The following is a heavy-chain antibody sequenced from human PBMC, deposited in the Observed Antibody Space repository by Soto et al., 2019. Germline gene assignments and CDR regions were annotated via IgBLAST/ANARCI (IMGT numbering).Heavy chain of an antibody. CDR3: ARTDYGGNSGWFDP. V-gene: IGHV4-30-4*01. CDR1: GGSISSGDYY. J-gene: IGHJ5*02. D-gene: IGHD4-17*01. CDR2: IYYSGST. Sequence: PSETLSLTCTVSGGSISSGDYYWSWIRQPPGKGLEWIGYIYYSGSTYYNPSLKSRVTISVDTSKNQFSLKLSSVTAADPAVYYFARTDYGGNSGWFDPWGQGTLVTVSS.